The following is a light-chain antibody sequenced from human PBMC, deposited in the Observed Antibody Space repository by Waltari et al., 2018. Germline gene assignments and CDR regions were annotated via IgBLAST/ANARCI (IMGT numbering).Light chain of an antibody. J-gene: IGLJ2*01. CDR3: CSYAGSSTFHVV. V-gene: IGLV2-23*03. CDR1: SSDVGSYNL. CDR2: EGS. Sequence: QSALTQPASVSGSPGQSITISCTGTSSDVGSYNLVSWYQQHPGKAPKLMIYEGSKRPSGVFNRFSGSKSGNTSSLTISGLQAEDEADYYCCSYAGSSTFHVVFGGVTKLTVL.